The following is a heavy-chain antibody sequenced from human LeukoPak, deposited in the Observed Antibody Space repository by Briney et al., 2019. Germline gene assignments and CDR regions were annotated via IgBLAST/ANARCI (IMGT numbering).Heavy chain of an antibody. D-gene: IGHD1-14*01. CDR3: ARETEAFDI. V-gene: IGHV3-30*04. Sequence: GGSLRLSCAASGFTFSSYAMHWVRQAPGKGLEWVAVMAYDGSNKYYADSVKGRFTISRDNSKNTLYLQMNSLRTEDTTVYYCARETEAFDIWGQGTMVTVSS. CDR1: GFTFSSYA. J-gene: IGHJ3*02. CDR2: MAYDGSNK.